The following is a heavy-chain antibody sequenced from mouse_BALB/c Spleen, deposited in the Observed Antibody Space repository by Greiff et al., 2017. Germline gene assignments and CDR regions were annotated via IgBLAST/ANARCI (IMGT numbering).Heavy chain of an antibody. CDR1: GYAFTSYN. V-gene: IGHV1S135*01. J-gene: IGHJ3*01. CDR2: IDPYNGGT. CDR3: ARIPTYYGNYGWFAY. Sequence: VQLQQSGPELVKPGASVKVSRKASGYAFTSYNMYWVKQSHGKSLEWIGYIDPYNGGTSYNQKFKGKATLTVDKSSSTAYMHLNSLTSEDSAVYYCARIPTYYGNYGWFAYWGQGTLVTVSA. D-gene: IGHD2-10*01.